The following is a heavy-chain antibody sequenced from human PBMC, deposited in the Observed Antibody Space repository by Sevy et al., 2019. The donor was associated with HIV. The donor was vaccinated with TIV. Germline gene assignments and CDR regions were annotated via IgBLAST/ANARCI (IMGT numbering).Heavy chain of an antibody. D-gene: IGHD1-1*01. J-gene: IGHJ4*02. Sequence: GGSLRLSCVVSGFTFSNYALHWVRQSPGKGLEWVARTSSHGSSTYNEDSLKGRFTISRDKSKNIPFLQMDSLRPEDTAVYYCARETRDRAGSYIDSWGQGTLPTVSS. CDR2: TSSHGSST. V-gene: IGHV3-30*04. CDR1: GFTFSNYA. CDR3: ARETRDRAGSYIDS.